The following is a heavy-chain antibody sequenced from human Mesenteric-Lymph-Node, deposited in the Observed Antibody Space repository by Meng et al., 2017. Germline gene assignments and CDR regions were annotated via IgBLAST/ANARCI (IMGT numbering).Heavy chain of an antibody. J-gene: IGHJ4*02. CDR2: INTDGSST. CDR3: ARFTPFDY. Sequence: GESLKISCTASGFTFSSYWMHWVRQAPGKGPVWVSRINTDGSSTDYADSVKDRFTISRDNAKNTLYLQMNSLRAEDTAMYYCARFTPFDYWGQGTLVTVSS. CDR1: GFTFSSYW. V-gene: IGHV3-74*01.